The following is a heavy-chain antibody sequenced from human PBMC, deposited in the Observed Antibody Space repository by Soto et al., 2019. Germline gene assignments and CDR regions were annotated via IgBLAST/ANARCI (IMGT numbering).Heavy chain of an antibody. CDR2: ISYDGSNK. J-gene: IGHJ4*02. CDR3: ARDDVSMVTTFLDY. V-gene: IGHV3-30*03. Sequence: PGGSLRLSCAASGFTFSSYGMHWVRQAPGKGLEWVAVISYDGSNKYYADSVKGRFRIARDNSNNTLYLQMNSLRGEDTALYYCARDDVSMVTTFLDYWGLGTLVTVSS. D-gene: IGHD2-21*02. CDR1: GFTFSSYG.